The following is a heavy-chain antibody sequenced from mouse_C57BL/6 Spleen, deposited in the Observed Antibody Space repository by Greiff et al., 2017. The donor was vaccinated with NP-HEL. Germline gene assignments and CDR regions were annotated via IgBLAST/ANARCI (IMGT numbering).Heavy chain of an antibody. Sequence: QVQLQQSGAELVKPGASVKISCKASGYTFTDYYINWVKQRPGQGLEWIGKLGPGSGSTYYNEKFKGKATLTADKSSSTAYMQLSSLTSEDSAVYFCATDYWGQGTTLTVSS. CDR1: GYTFTDYY. CDR2: LGPGSGST. V-gene: IGHV1-77*01. J-gene: IGHJ2*01. CDR3: ATDY.